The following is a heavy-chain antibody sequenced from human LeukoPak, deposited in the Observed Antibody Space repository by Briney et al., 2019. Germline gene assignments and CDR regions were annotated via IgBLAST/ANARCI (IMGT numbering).Heavy chain of an antibody. Sequence: GGPLRHSCAAWGIPLRVNWMSWVRQAPGKTLKGLAHIKQDGREEHYIASVKGRFSISRDNARNSLFLQLNTLRVEDTAVYYCVRERAGPRGAFDIWGQGTMFTVSS. V-gene: IGHV3-7*01. J-gene: IGHJ3*02. CDR1: GIPLRVNW. CDR3: VRERAGPRGAFDI. D-gene: IGHD3-10*01. CDR2: IKQDGREE.